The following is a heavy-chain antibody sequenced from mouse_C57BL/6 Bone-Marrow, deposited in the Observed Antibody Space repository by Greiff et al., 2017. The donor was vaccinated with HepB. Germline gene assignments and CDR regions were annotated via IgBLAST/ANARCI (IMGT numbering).Heavy chain of an antibody. D-gene: IGHD2-5*01. CDR2: ISGGGGNT. V-gene: IGHV5-9*01. CDR1: GFTFSSYT. CDR3: ARDPYSNYWFAY. J-gene: IGHJ3*01. Sequence: EVKLVESGGGLVKPGGSLKLSCAASGFTFSSYTMSWVRQTPEKRLEWVATISGGGGNTYYPDSVKGRFTISRDNAKNTLYLQLSSLRSEDTALYYCARDPYSNYWFAYWGQGTLVTVSA.